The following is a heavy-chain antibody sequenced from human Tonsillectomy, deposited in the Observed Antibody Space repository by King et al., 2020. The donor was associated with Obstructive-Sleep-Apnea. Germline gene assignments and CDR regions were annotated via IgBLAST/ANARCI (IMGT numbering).Heavy chain of an antibody. CDR2: ISNDGNVK. D-gene: IGHD2-2*01. CDR1: GFTFSSFP. V-gene: IGHV3-30*04. Sequence: VQLVESGGGVVQPGRSLRLSCAASGFTFSSFPMHWVRQAPGEGLEWVAVISNDGNVKYYLDTVKGRFTLSRDNSGNTLSLQMNSLRTEDTAVYYCARDRRDCTSTICYGHYYYDMDVWGQGTTVTVSS. J-gene: IGHJ6*02. CDR3: ARDRRDCTSTICYGHYYYDMDV.